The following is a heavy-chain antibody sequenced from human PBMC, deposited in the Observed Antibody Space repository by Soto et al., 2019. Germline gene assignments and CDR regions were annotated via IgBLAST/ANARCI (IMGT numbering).Heavy chain of an antibody. D-gene: IGHD3-10*01. V-gene: IGHV4-59*08. Sequence: QVQLQESGPGLVKPSETLSLTCTVSGGSISSYYWSWIRQPPGRGLEWIGYIYYSGSTKYNPSLKSRVTISVDTSKNQFSLKLSSVTAADTAVYYCARQGSTRYYYYYMDVWGKGTTVTVSS. CDR3: ARQGSTRYYYYYMDV. CDR2: IYYSGST. J-gene: IGHJ6*03. CDR1: GGSISSYY.